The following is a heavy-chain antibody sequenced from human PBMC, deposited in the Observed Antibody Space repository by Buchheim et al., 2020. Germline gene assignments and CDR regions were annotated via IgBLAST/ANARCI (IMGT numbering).Heavy chain of an antibody. CDR1: GLTFSSYA. V-gene: IGHV3-23*01. CDR2: ISGSGGST. J-gene: IGHJ2*01. Sequence: EVQLLESGGGLVQPGGSLRLACAASGLTFSSYAMSWVRQAPGKGLEWVAVISGSGGSTDDADSVKGRFTISRDNSKNSLSLQMNSLRAEDTAIYYCAKGGLYRHFDLWGRGSL. CDR3: AKGGLYRHFDL.